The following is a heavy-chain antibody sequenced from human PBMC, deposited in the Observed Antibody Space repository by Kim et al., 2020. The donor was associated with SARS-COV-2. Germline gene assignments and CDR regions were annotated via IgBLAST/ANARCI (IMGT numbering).Heavy chain of an antibody. J-gene: IGHJ4*02. D-gene: IGHD6-19*01. CDR2: TYYRSKRNN. CDR3: ARRSSGLGFDY. Sequence: SQTLSLTCAISGDSVSRNSAAWTWIRQSPSRGLEWLGRTYYRSKRNNDYALSVKSRITINPDTSKNQFSLQLNSVTPEDTAVYYCARRSSGLGFDYWGQGTLVTVSS. CDR1: GDSVSRNSAA. V-gene: IGHV6-1*01.